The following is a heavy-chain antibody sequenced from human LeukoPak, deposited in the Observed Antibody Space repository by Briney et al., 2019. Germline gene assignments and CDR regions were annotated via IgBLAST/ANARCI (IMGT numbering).Heavy chain of an antibody. D-gene: IGHD2/OR15-2a*01. CDR2: ISYDGSNK. CDR3: VRIYGPWNYFDY. CDR1: GFTFSSYA. J-gene: IGHJ4*02. Sequence: GRSLRLSCAASGFTFSSYAMHWVRQAPGKGLEWVAVISYDGSNKYYADSVKGRFTISRDNSKNTLYLQMNSLRAEDTAVYYCVRIYGPWNYFDYWGQGTLVTVSS. V-gene: IGHV3-30*04.